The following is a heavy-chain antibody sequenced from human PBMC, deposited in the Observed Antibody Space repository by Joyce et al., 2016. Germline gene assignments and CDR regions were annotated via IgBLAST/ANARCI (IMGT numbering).Heavy chain of an antibody. CDR1: GYKFANYW. CDR2: IYHGNTKT. Sequence: EVQLVQSGAEVTKPGESLKISCKTLGYKFANYWIGWGRERPGKGRKGMGVIYHGNTKTKYSPSVQGQVTISVDKSINTTYRQWSSLKGTDTAVYYCASLGALRYFDSRYYGLDVWGQGTAVTVSS. V-gene: IGHV5-51*01. J-gene: IGHJ6*02. D-gene: IGHD3-9*01. CDR3: ASLGALRYFDSRYYGLDV.